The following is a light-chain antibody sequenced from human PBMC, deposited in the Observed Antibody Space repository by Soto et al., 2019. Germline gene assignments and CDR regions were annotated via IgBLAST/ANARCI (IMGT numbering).Light chain of an antibody. J-gene: IGKJ5*01. CDR3: QQRGSWPLIT. CDR1: QSISTS. V-gene: IGKV3-11*01. CDR2: EAY. Sequence: ETVVTQSAASLSLSPGERATLSCRASQSISTSLAWYQQRPGQAPRLLIHEAYSRATGIPARFSGSGSGTDFTLTISSLEPEDSAVYYCQQRGSWPLITFAQRTRLEI.